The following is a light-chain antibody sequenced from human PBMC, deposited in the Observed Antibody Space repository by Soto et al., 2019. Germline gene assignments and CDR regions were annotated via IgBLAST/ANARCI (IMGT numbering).Light chain of an antibody. CDR1: SSNIGSNT. J-gene: IGLJ1*01. CDR2: SNN. CDR3: AAWDDSLNGYV. Sequence: QSVLTQPPSASGTPGQRVTISCSGSSSNIGSNTVNWYQQLPGTAPKLLIYSNNQRPSGVPDRFSGSKSGTSASLAISGLQSEDEADYHCAAWDDSLNGYVLGTGTKV. V-gene: IGLV1-44*01.